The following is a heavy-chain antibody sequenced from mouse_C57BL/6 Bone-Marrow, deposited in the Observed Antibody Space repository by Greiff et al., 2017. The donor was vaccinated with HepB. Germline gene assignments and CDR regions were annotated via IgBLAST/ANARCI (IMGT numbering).Heavy chain of an antibody. CDR1: GYSITSGYY. D-gene: IGHD1-1*01. Sequence: DVKLQESGPGLVKPSQSLSLTCSVTGYSITSGYYWNWIRQFPGNKLEWMGYISYDGSNNYNPSLKNRISITRDTSKNQFFLKLNSVTTEDTATYYCARDRGLYYGSSYDYAMDYWGQGTSVTVSS. CDR2: ISYDGSN. J-gene: IGHJ4*01. V-gene: IGHV3-6*01. CDR3: ARDRGLYYGSSYDYAMDY.